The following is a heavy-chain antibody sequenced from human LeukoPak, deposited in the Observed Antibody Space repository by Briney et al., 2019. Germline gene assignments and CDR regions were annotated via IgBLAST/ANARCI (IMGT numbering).Heavy chain of an antibody. Sequence: QPGGSLRLSCAASGFTFSSYAMSWVRQAPGKGLEWVSVISNSGGSTFYADSVKGRFTISRDNSKNTLYLQMNSLRAEDTAVYYCAKAFSAYENWPPNWFDPWGQGTLVTVSS. CDR3: AKAFSAYENWPPNWFDP. V-gene: IGHV3-23*01. D-gene: IGHD5-12*01. J-gene: IGHJ5*02. CDR1: GFTFSSYA. CDR2: ISNSGGST.